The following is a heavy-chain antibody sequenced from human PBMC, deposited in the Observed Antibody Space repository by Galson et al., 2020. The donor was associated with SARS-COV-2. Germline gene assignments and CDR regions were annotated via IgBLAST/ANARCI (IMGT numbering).Heavy chain of an antibody. CDR3: ATGFTIFGVVPPDY. D-gene: IGHD3-3*01. J-gene: IGHJ4*02. CDR2: FDPEDGET. Sequence: ASVKVSCKVSGYTLTDLSMHWVRQAPGKGLEWMGGFDPEDGETIYAQKFQGRVTMTEDTSTDTAYMELSSLRSEDTAVYYCATGFTIFGVVPPDYWGQGTLVTVSS. V-gene: IGHV1-24*01. CDR1: GYTLTDLS.